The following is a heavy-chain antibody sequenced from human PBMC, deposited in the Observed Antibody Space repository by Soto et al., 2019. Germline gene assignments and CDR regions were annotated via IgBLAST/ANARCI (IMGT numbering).Heavy chain of an antibody. D-gene: IGHD6-6*01. CDR1: GFTFSGSA. V-gene: IGHV3-73*01. Sequence: EVQLVESGGGLVQPGGSLKLSCAASGFTFSGSAMHWVRKASGKGLEWVGRIRSKANSYATAYAASVKGRFTISRDDSKNKAYLQMNSLKTEDTAVYYCTCVYSSSSDWGQGTLVTVSS. CDR3: TCVYSSSSD. J-gene: IGHJ4*02. CDR2: IRSKANSYAT.